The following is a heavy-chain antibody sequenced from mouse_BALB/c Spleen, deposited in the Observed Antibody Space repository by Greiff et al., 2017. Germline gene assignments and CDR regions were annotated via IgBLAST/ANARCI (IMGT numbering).Heavy chain of an antibody. Sequence: VQLQESGPDLVKPGGSVKLSCTTSGYTFTRYTMYWVNQSPGKSLEWVGGISPNSGGTSYNQKVKGRVTFTVDKSTNTVYMQLRSLTSEDTAIYYCARSTDTTCAMDYWGQGTTVTVSS. CDR3: ARSTDTTCAMDY. J-gene: IGHJ4*01. CDR2: ISPNSGGT. D-gene: IGHD2-2*01. CDR1: GYTFTRYT. V-gene: IGHV1-18*01.